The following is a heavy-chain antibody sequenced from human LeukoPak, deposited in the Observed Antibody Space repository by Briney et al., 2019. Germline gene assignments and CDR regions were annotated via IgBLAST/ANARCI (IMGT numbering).Heavy chain of an antibody. D-gene: IGHD2-21*02. Sequence: ASVKVSCKASGYTFTDYYIHWVRQAPGQGLEWMGWINPKSGGTYYPPNFQGRLTMTRDTSITTAYMDLSGLRSDDTAVYYCARGGSTDSIHSCGGNCYFLDYWGQGTLVTVSS. J-gene: IGHJ4*02. CDR2: INPKSGGT. CDR3: ARGGSTDSIHSCGGNCYFLDY. V-gene: IGHV1-2*02. CDR1: GYTFTDYY.